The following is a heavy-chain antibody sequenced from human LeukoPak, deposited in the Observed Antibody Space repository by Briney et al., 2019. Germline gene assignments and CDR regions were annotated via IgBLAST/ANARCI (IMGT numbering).Heavy chain of an antibody. CDR1: GGSISSSNW. D-gene: IGHD2-15*01. J-gene: IGHJ5*02. CDR3: ASTRGLGYCSGGSCYKGWFDP. Sequence: SGTLSLTCAVSGGSISSSNWWSWVRQPPGKGLEWIGEIYHSGSTNYNPSLKSRVTISVDTSKNQFSLKLSSVTAADTAVYYCASTRGLGYCSGGSCYKGWFDPWGQGTLVTVSS. V-gene: IGHV4-4*02. CDR2: IYHSGST.